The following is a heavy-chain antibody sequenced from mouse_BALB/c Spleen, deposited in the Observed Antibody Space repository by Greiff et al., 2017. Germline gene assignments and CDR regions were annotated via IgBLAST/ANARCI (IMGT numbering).Heavy chain of an antibody. CDR3: SRSRLSDWYFDV. V-gene: IGHV1-55*01. Sequence: QVHVKQPGAELVKPGASVKMSCKASGYTFTSYWINWVKQRPGQGLEWIGDIYPGRGITNYNEKFKSKATLTLDTSSSTAYMQLSSLTSEDSAVYYCSRSRLSDWYFDVWGAGTTVTVSS. CDR1: GYTFTSYW. J-gene: IGHJ1*01. D-gene: IGHD3-2*02. CDR2: IYPGRGIT.